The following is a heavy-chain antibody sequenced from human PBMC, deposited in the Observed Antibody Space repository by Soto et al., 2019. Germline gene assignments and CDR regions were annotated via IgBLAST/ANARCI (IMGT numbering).Heavy chain of an antibody. CDR1: GGSISSGGYS. V-gene: IGHV4-30-2*01. CDR3: AIGGVGAMHAFDI. J-gene: IGHJ3*02. Sequence: QLQLQESGSGLVKPSQTLSLTCAVSGGSISSGGYSWSWIRQPPGEGLEWIGYIYHSGSTYYNPSLKSRVTISVDRSKNQFSLKLSSVTAADTALYYCAIGGVGAMHAFDIWGQGTMVTVSS. D-gene: IGHD1-26*01. CDR2: IYHSGST.